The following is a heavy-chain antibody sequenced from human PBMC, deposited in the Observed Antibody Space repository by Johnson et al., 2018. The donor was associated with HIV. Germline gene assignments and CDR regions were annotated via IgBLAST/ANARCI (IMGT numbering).Heavy chain of an antibody. CDR3: ARDGGYSSSWYKYAFDI. D-gene: IGHD6-13*01. Sequence: QMLLVESGGGVVQPGGSLRLSCAASGFTFSSYGMHWVRQAPGKGLEWVAVISYDGSNKYYADSVKGRFTIYRDNSKNTLYLQMNSLRAEDTAVYYCARDGGYSSSWYKYAFDIWGQGTMVTVSS. J-gene: IGHJ3*02. CDR2: ISYDGSNK. V-gene: IGHV3-30*03. CDR1: GFTFSSYG.